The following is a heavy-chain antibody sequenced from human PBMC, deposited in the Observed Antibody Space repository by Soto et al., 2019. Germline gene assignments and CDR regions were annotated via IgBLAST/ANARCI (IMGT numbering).Heavy chain of an antibody. Sequence: GESLKISCKGSGYSFTSYWIGWVRQMPGKGLEWMGIIYPGDSDTRYSPSFQGQVTISADKSISTAYLQWSSLKASDTAMYYCARVGDSSGYVPLRYYYGMDVWGQGTTVT. V-gene: IGHV5-51*01. CDR2: IYPGDSDT. J-gene: IGHJ6*02. CDR1: GYSFTSYW. CDR3: ARVGDSSGYVPLRYYYGMDV. D-gene: IGHD3-22*01.